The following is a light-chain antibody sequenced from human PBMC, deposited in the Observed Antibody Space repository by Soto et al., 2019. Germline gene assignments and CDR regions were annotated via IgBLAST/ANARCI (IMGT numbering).Light chain of an antibody. J-gene: IGKJ2*01. V-gene: IGKV1-33*01. CDR2: DAS. Sequence: DIQMTQSPSSLSASVGDRVTITCQASQDISNYLNWYQQKPGKAPKLLIYDASNLETGVPSRFSGSGSGIDFTFTISSLQPEDIATYYCQQYDNLSPYTFGQGTKLEIK. CDR1: QDISNY. CDR3: QQYDNLSPYT.